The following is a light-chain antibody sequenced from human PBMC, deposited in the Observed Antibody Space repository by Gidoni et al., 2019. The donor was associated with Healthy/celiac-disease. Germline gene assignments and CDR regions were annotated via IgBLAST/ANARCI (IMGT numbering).Light chain of an antibody. Sequence: QSELTQPPSVSGDPGQRVTISCTGSSSNIGAGYDVHWYPQLPGTAPKLLIYGNSNRPSWVPDRFSGSKSGPSASLAITGLQAEDEADYYCQSYDSSLSGSVFGGGTKLTVL. CDR1: SSNIGAGYD. V-gene: IGLV1-40*01. J-gene: IGLJ2*01. CDR3: QSYDSSLSGSV. CDR2: GNS.